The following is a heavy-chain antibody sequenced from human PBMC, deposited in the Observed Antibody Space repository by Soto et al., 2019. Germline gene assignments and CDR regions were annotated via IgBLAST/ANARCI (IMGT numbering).Heavy chain of an antibody. D-gene: IGHD2-15*01. CDR1: GFTFSSYG. V-gene: IGHV3-30*18. CDR2: ISYDGSNK. J-gene: IGHJ4*02. CDR3: AKDLGYCSGGSCYLFDY. Sequence: GGSLRLSCAASGFTFSSYGMHWVRQAPGKGLEWVAVISYDGSNKYYADSVKGRFTISRDNSKNTLYLQMNSLRAEDTAVYYCAKDLGYCSGGSCYLFDYWGQGTLVTVYS.